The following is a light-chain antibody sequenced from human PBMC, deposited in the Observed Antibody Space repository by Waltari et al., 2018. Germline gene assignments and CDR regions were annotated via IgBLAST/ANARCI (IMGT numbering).Light chain of an antibody. Sequence: QSALTQPASVSGSPGQSIAISCTGTSSDIGQYNYVSRYQQYPGKAPKLMIFDVSKRPSGVSDRFSGSKSGITASLTISGLQAEDESNYYCSSFTSSGSFVVFGGGTKLTVL. V-gene: IGLV2-14*01. CDR3: SSFTSSGSFVV. CDR1: SSDIGQYNY. CDR2: DVS. J-gene: IGLJ2*01.